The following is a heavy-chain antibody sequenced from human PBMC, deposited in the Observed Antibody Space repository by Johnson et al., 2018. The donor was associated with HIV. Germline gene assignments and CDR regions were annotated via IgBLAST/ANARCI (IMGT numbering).Heavy chain of an antibody. J-gene: IGHJ3*02. D-gene: IGHD3-22*01. V-gene: IGHV3-53*01. CDR2: IYSGGSI. CDR1: GFLVSSHY. CDR3: ARAEGDYYDSGGWGPDAFDI. Sequence: EVQLVESGGGVARPGGSLRLSCAASGFLVSSHYMSWVRQAPGKGLEWVSVIYSGGSIYYADSVKGRFTIPRDNSKNTLYLQMNSLRAEDTAVYYCARAEGDYYDSGGWGPDAFDIWGQGTMVTVSS.